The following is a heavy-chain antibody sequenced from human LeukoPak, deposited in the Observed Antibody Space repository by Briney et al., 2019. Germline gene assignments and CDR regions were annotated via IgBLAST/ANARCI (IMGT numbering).Heavy chain of an antibody. V-gene: IGHV3-33*01. Sequence: GGSLRLSCAASGFTFSSYGMHWVRQAPGKGLEWVAVIWYDGSNKYYADSVKGRFTISRDNSKNTLYLQMNSLRAEDTAVYYCARGAGGSSSWSYYYYYYMDVWGKGTTVTVSS. CDR3: ARGAGGSSSWSYYYYYYMDV. CDR1: GFTFSSYG. CDR2: IWYDGSNK. D-gene: IGHD6-6*01. J-gene: IGHJ6*03.